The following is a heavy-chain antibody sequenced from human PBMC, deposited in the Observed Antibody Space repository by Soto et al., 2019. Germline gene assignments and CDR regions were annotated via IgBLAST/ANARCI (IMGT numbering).Heavy chain of an antibody. CDR1: GFTFSIYA. V-gene: IGHV3-23*01. D-gene: IGHD5-18*01. CDR3: AKDPFDSYNWFDP. Sequence: GGSLRLSCAASGFTFSIYAMSWVRHAPGKGLEWVSAISGSGGSTYYADSVKGRFTISRDNSKNTLYLQMNSLRAEDTAVYYCAKDPFDSYNWFDPWGQGTLVTVSS. J-gene: IGHJ5*02. CDR2: ISGSGGST.